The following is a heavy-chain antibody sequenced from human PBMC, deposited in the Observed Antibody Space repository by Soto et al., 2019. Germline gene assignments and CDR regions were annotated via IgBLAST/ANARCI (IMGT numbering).Heavy chain of an antibody. J-gene: IGHJ4*02. D-gene: IGHD6-19*01. CDR1: AFDFGGSW. V-gene: IGHV3-7*01. Sequence: ESGGGLVQPGESLRLSCAPSAFDFGGSWMSWVRQAPGKGLEWVANIMPDGNKKYYVDSVKGRFTISRDNTKNSLVLQMNSLRAADTAVYYCARGGRWLDFHSWGQRTLVTVSS. CDR2: IMPDGNKK. CDR3: ARGGRWLDFHS.